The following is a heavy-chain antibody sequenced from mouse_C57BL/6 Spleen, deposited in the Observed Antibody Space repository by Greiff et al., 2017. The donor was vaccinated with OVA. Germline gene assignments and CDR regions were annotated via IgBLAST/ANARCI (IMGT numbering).Heavy chain of an antibody. J-gene: IGHJ3*01. CDR1: GYTFTDYY. CDR3: AREGDWFAY. CDR2: INPYNGGT. Sequence: EVQLQQSGPVLVKPGASVKMSCKASGYTFTDYYMNWVKQSHGKSLEWIGVINPYNGGTSYNQKFKGKATLTGDKSSSTAYMELNSLTSEDSAVYYGAREGDWFAYWGQGTLVTVSA. V-gene: IGHV1-19*01.